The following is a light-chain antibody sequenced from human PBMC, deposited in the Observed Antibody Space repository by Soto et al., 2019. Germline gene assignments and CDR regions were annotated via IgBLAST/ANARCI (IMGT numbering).Light chain of an antibody. CDR1: QSISSW. CDR2: KAP. J-gene: IGKJ2*01. V-gene: IGKV1-5*03. Sequence: DIQMTQSPSTLSASVGDRVTITCRASQSISSWLAWYQQKPGKAPKLLTYKAPSLESGVPSRFSGSGSGTEFTLTISILQPDDFATYYCQHYNSLYTFGQGTKLEIK. CDR3: QHYNSLYT.